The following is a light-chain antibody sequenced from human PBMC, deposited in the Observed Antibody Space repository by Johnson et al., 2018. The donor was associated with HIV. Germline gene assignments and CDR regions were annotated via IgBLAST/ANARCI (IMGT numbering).Light chain of an antibody. V-gene: IGLV1-51*02. Sequence: HSVLTQPPSVSAAPGQKVTISCSGSSSNIGNNYVSWYQQLPGTAPKLLIYENNKRPSGIPDRFSGSKSGTSVTLGITGLQTGDEADYYCGTWDNSLNTGAVFGPGTKVTVL. CDR1: SSNIGNNY. CDR3: GTWDNSLNTGAV. J-gene: IGLJ1*01. CDR2: ENN.